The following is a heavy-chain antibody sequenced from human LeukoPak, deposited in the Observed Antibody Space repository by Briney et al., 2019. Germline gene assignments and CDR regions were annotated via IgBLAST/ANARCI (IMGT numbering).Heavy chain of an antibody. J-gene: IGHJ4*02. CDR2: ISGSAGST. CDR1: GFTFSSYA. Sequence: GGSLRLSCAASGFTFSSYAMNWVRQAPGKGLEWVSAISGSAGSTYYVDPVKGRFTISRDNSKNTVYLQMNSLRVEDTALYYCARTPTGSYYPGYFDYWGQGTRVTVSS. D-gene: IGHD1-26*01. CDR3: ARTPTGSYYPGYFDY. V-gene: IGHV3-23*01.